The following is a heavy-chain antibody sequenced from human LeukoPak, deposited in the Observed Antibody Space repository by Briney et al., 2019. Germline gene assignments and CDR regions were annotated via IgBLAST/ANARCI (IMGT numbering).Heavy chain of an antibody. Sequence: GASVKVSCKASGGTFSSYAISWVRQAPGQGLEWMEGIIPIFGTANYAQMFQGRVTITADESTSTAYMGLSSLRSEDTAVYYCARGGMYSSSSLNYWGQGTLVTVSS. J-gene: IGHJ4*02. CDR2: IIPIFGTA. CDR3: ARGGMYSSSSLNY. V-gene: IGHV1-69*13. CDR1: GGTFSSYA. D-gene: IGHD6-6*01.